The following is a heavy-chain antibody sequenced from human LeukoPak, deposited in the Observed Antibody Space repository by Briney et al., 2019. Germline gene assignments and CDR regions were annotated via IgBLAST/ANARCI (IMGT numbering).Heavy chain of an antibody. CDR2: IRCSSTII. J-gene: IGHJ4*02. V-gene: IGHV3-23*01. CDR3: AKDRSELRSNAADY. Sequence: GRSLSLSSAAPGFTFSCYAMTWVRHAPGKGLEWVASIRCSSTIIYYADSVKGRFTISRDNVKNIVYLQMNSLRAEDTAVYYCAKDRSELRSNAADYWGQGTLVTVSS. CDR1: GFTFSCYA. D-gene: IGHD1-7*01.